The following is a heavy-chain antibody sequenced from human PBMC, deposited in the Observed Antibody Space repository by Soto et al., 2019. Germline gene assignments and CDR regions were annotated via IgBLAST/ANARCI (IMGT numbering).Heavy chain of an antibody. CDR3: AKGPIFGVENIYDY. V-gene: IGHV3-23*02. J-gene: IGHJ4*02. D-gene: IGHD3-3*01. CDR2: MSGSGGTA. CDR1: GFTFSSYA. Sequence: EVQLLESGGGLVQPGGSLRLSCAASGFTFSSYAMSWVRQASGKGLEWVAGMSGSGGTAYCRDSGKGRFTLSRDNSKQTLYLQMNSLRAEDTALYYCAKGPIFGVENIYDYWGQGTLVTVSS.